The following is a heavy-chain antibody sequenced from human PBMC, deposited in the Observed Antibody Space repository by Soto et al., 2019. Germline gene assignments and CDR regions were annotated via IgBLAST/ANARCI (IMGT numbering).Heavy chain of an antibody. CDR2: ICYSGST. V-gene: IGHV4-59*08. Sequence: PSETLSLTCTVSGSSVSSYYWSWIRQSPGKRLEWIGFICYSGSTKYKPSLKSRVTISVDTSKNQFSLEVSSATAADTAVYYCARHSNRNYGLYYFDYWGLGALVTVSS. J-gene: IGHJ4*02. D-gene: IGHD4-4*01. CDR1: GSSVSSYY. CDR3: ARHSNRNYGLYYFDY.